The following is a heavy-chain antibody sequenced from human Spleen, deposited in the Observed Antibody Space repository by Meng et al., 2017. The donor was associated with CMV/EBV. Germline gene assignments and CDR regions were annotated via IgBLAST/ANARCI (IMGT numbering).Heavy chain of an antibody. Sequence: CKASGSNVTNVEITWVGEATGEGLQWMRWINPNSGDAGYGQNLRGRVTMTRDTSISTAYMELSSLRSDDSAVYYCARGPPDTTTNDYWGQGTLVTVSS. CDR2: INPNSGDA. V-gene: IGHV1-8*01. D-gene: IGHD1-14*01. J-gene: IGHJ4*02. CDR1: GSNVTNVE. CDR3: ARGPPDTTTNDY.